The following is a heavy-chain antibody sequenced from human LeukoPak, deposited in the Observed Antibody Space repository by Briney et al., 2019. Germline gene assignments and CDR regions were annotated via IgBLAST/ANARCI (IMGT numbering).Heavy chain of an antibody. CDR1: GFTFSSYA. V-gene: IGHV3-23*01. CDR2: INGIGGTT. J-gene: IGHJ6*02. Sequence: GSLRLSCATSGFTFSSYAMSWVRQTPGKGLEWVSVINGIGGTTYYADSVKGRFTISRDNSKNTLDLQMNSLRAEDTAVYYCAKDTRGYCYCYSYYGMDVWGQGTTVTVSS. D-gene: IGHD5-18*01. CDR3: AKDTRGYCYCYSYYGMDV.